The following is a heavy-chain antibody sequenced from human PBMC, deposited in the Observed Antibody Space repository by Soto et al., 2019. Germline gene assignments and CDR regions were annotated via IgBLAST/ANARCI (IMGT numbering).Heavy chain of an antibody. D-gene: IGHD3-10*01. CDR2: ISGTANTI. Sequence: QVQLVESGGGLVKPGGSLRLSCAASGFAFSDYYMSWIRQAPGKGLDWISYISGTANTIYYAESVKGRFTISRDNAKNSLYLQLNSLRAEDTAVYYCAREGNRFQHWGKGTLVTVSS. V-gene: IGHV3-11*01. CDR1: GFAFSDYY. J-gene: IGHJ1*01. CDR3: AREGNRFQH.